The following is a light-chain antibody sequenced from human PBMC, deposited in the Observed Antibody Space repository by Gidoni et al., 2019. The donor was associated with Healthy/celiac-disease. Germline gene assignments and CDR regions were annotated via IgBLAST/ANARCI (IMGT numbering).Light chain of an antibody. CDR2: DAS. J-gene: IGKJ4*01. V-gene: IGKV3-11*01. CDR3: QQRSNWPPGIT. CDR1: QSVSSY. Sequence: EIVLTQSPATLSLSPGERANLSCRASQSVSSYLAWYQQKPGQAPRLLIYDASNRATGIPARFSGSGSGTDFTRTISSLEPEDFAVYYCQQRSNWPPGITFGGGTKVEIK.